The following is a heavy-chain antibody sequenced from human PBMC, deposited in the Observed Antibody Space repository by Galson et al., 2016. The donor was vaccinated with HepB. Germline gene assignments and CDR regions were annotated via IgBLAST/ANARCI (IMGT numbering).Heavy chain of an antibody. CDR1: GYTFTSSW. CDR3: ARRAAAGQENFDY. D-gene: IGHD6-13*01. V-gene: IGHV5-51*01. J-gene: IGHJ4*03. CDR2: IFPRDSDT. Sequence: SGAEVKRPGESLTISCKGSGYTFTSSWIGWVRQMPGKGLEWVGVIFPRDSDTRYSPSFQGQVTLSVDKSITTAYLRWSSLKASDTAIYYCARRAAAGQENFDYWGQGTTVTVSS.